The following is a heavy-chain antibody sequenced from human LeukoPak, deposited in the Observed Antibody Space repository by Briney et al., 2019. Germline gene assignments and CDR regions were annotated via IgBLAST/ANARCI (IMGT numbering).Heavy chain of an antibody. D-gene: IGHD1-26*01. V-gene: IGHV3-7*03. CDR1: GFTFSSYW. Sequence: GGSLRLSCAASGFTFSSYWMSWVRQAPGKGLEWVANIKQDGSEKYYVDSVKGRFTISRDNAKNSLYLQMNSLRAEDTAVYYCANSGVGATPRVFDYWGQGTLVTVSS. J-gene: IGHJ4*02. CDR3: ANSGVGATPRVFDY. CDR2: IKQDGSEK.